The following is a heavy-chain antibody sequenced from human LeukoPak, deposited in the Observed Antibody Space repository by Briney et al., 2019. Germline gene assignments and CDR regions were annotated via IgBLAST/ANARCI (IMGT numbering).Heavy chain of an antibody. CDR1: GFTFSKYW. CDR3: VSFIEERD. CDR2: INTDGSGA. D-gene: IGHD1-26*01. J-gene: IGHJ4*02. V-gene: IGHV3-74*01. Sequence: GGSLRLSCAAPGFTFSKYWMHWVRQPPGKGPVWVSKINTDGSGAIYADSVRGRFTISRDNAKNTVYLQMNSLRVEDTAVYYCVSFIEERDWGQGTLVTVSS.